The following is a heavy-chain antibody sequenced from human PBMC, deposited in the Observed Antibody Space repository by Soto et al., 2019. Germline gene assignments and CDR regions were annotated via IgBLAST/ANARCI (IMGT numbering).Heavy chain of an antibody. D-gene: IGHD3-3*01. Sequence: SGPTLVNPTETLTLTCTVSGFSLSNARMGVSWIRQPPGKALEWLAHIFSNDEKSYSTSLKSRLTISKDTSKSQVVLTMTNMDPVDTATYYCARIPEVGYYDFWSGYYSPLDWFDPWSQGTLVTVSS. V-gene: IGHV2-26*01. CDR3: ARIPEVGYYDFWSGYYSPLDWFDP. CDR2: IFSNDEK. J-gene: IGHJ5*02. CDR1: GFSLSNARMG.